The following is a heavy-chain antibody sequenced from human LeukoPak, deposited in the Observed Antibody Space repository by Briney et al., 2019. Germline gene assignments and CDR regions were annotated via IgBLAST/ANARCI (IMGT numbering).Heavy chain of an antibody. CDR1: GGTFSSYA. CDR2: IIPIFGTA. V-gene: IGHV1-69*13. Sequence: ASVKVSCTASGGTFSSYAISWVRQAPGQGLEWMGGIIPIFGTANYAQKFQGRVTITADESTSTAYMELSSLRSEDTAVYYCARDRYSGYGGFDYWGQGTLVTVSS. J-gene: IGHJ4*02. CDR3: ARDRYSGYGGFDY. D-gene: IGHD5-12*01.